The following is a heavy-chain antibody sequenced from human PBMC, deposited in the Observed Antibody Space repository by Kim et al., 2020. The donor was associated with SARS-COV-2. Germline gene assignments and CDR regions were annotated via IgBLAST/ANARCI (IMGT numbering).Heavy chain of an antibody. CDR1: GGSIFSHNW. D-gene: IGHD3-16*01. CDR3: TRRKPSVGTLGD. V-gene: IGHV4-4*02. CDR2: IYHSGST. J-gene: IGHJ4*03. Sequence: SETLSLTCAVSGGSIFSHNWWSWVRQPPGQGLEWIGDIYHSGSTNYNPSLKSRVTISVDKSKNQFSLQLSSVTAAATAVYYCTRRKPSVGTLGDWGQGAL.